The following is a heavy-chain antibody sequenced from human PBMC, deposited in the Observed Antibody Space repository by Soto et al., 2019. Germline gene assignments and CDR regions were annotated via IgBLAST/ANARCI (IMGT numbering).Heavy chain of an antibody. Sequence: PGGSLRLSCAASGFTFSSYGMHWVRQAPGKGLEWVAVISYDGSNKYYADSVKGRFTISRDNSKNTLYLQMNSLRAEDTAVYYCAKALFYGDYDYWGQGTLVTVSS. CDR2: ISYDGSNK. J-gene: IGHJ4*02. CDR1: GFTFSSYG. D-gene: IGHD4-17*01. V-gene: IGHV3-30*18. CDR3: AKALFYGDYDY.